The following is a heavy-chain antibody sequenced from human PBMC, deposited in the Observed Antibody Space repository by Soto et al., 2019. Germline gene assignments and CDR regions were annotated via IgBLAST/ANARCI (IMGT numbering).Heavy chain of an antibody. D-gene: IGHD5-12*01. V-gene: IGHV3-33*02. CDR3: ARVSGYDVYNYYGLDV. Sequence: GGSLRLSCAASGFSFRSYGMHWVRQAPGKGLEWVAVIWYDGSNEYYSDFAKGRFTISGDNSKNTLFLQMSSLRAEDTAVYYCARVSGYDVYNYYGLDVWGLGTTVTVSS. CDR1: GFSFRSYG. CDR2: IWYDGSNE. J-gene: IGHJ6*02.